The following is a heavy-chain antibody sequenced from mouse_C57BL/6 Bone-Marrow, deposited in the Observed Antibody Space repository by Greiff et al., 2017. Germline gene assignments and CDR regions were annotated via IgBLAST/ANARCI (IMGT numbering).Heavy chain of an antibody. Sequence: EVQLQQSGPELVKPGASVKLSCKASGYTFTDYNMHWVKQSPGKSLEWIGYINPNNGGTSYNQKFKGKATLTVNKSSSTAYMELRSLTSEDSAVYYCARSIYYGNYYIDYWGQGTTLTVSS. CDR3: ARSIYYGNYYIDY. V-gene: IGHV1-22*01. J-gene: IGHJ2*01. CDR1: GYTFTDYN. CDR2: INPNNGGT. D-gene: IGHD2-1*01.